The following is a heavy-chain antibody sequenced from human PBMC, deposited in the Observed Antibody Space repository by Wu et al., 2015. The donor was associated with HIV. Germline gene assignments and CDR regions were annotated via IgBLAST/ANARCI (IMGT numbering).Heavy chain of an antibody. CDR3: YYYDSSGYYNWFDP. J-gene: IGHJ5*02. V-gene: IGHV1-69*15. D-gene: IGHD3-22*01. CDR2: IIPIFGTA. Sequence: QVQLVQSGAEVKKPGSSVKVSCQASGGTFSNHSISWVRQAPGRGLEWMGRIIPIFGTANYAQKFQGRVTITADESTSTAYMELSSLRSEDTAVYYCYYYDSSGYYNWFDPGAREPWSPSPQ. CDR1: GGTFSNHS.